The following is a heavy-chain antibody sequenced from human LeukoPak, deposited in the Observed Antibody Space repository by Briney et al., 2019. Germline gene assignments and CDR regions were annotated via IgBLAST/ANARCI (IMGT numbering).Heavy chain of an antibody. J-gene: IGHJ4*02. V-gene: IGHV4-34*01. CDR1: GFTFSDYY. D-gene: IGHD3-22*01. CDR2: INHSGST. CDR3: ARGRFRYDRREYYFDY. Sequence: KAGGSLRLSCTVSGFTFSDYYMTWVRQPPGKGLEWLGEINHSGSTNYNPSLKSRVTISVDTSKNQFSLKLSSVTAADTAVYYCARGRFRYDRREYYFDYWGQGTLVTVSS.